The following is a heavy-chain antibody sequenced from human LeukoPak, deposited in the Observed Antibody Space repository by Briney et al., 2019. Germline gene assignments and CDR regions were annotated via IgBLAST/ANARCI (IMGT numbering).Heavy chain of an antibody. V-gene: IGHV4-61*02. J-gene: IGHJ4*02. D-gene: IGHD4-11*01. CDR1: GGSISSGSYY. Sequence: SQTLSLTCTDSGGSISSGSYYWSWIRQPAGKGLEWIGRIYTSGGINYNPSLTSRVTISVDTSKNQFSLKLSSVTAADTAVYYCAMYSNYFDYWGQGTLVTVSS. CDR2: IYTSGGI. CDR3: AMYSNYFDY.